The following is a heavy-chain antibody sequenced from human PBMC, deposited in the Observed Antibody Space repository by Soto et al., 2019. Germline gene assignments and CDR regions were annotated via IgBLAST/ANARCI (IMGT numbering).Heavy chain of an antibody. D-gene: IGHD1-26*01. CDR3: AKVVRAVGATSDY. J-gene: IGHJ4*02. CDR1: GFTFSDYY. Sequence: LRLSCAASGFTFSDYYMSWFRQAPGKGLEWVSYIGRGGSPIYYADSVKGRFTISRDDAKNSLYLQMNSLKAGDTAVYYCAKVVRAVGATSDYWGQGTLVTVSS. CDR2: IGRGGSPI. V-gene: IGHV3-11*01.